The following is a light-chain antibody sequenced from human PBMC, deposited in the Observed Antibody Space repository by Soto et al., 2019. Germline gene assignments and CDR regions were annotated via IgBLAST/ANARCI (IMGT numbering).Light chain of an antibody. CDR1: SNDVGIYNY. CDR2: DVS. V-gene: IGLV2-14*01. CDR3: SSYASNITLL. J-gene: IGLJ2*01. Sequence: QSALTQPASVSGSPGQSITISCTGTSNDVGIYNYVSWYQQHPGKAPKLMIYDVSNRPSGVSNRFSGSKSGNTASLTISGLQAEDEADYYCSSYASNITLLFGGGTKLTVL.